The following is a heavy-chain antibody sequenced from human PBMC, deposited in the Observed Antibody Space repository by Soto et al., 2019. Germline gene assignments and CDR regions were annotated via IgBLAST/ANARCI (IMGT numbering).Heavy chain of an antibody. CDR3: AKRPYTAAGGPFDP. Sequence: GGSLRLSCAASGFTFSSYAMSWVRQTPGKGLEWVSSISGSGGSTFYADSVKGRFTISRDNFKNTLFLQLSSLRADDTAVYYCAKRPYTAAGGPFDPWGQGTLVTVSS. CDR1: GFTFSSYA. CDR2: ISGSGGST. J-gene: IGHJ5*02. V-gene: IGHV3-23*01. D-gene: IGHD6-13*01.